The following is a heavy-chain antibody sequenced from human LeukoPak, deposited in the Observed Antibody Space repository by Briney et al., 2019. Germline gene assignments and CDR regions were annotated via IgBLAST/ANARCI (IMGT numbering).Heavy chain of an antibody. Sequence: PSETLSLTCTVSGGSVTKYYWHWIRQAPGKGLEWIGFIFHTGITNYNPSLKSRVTISVDTSKNQFSLKLSSVTAADTAVYYCAKPIPSYGDYSDYWGQGTLVTVSS. CDR1: GGSVTKYY. D-gene: IGHD4-17*01. CDR2: IFHTGIT. CDR3: AKPIPSYGDYSDY. J-gene: IGHJ4*02. V-gene: IGHV4-59*02.